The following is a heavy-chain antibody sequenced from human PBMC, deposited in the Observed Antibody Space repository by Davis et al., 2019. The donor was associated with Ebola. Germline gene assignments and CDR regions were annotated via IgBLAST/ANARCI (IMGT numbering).Heavy chain of an antibody. CDR3: ITDLDYGDYGAYYYGMDV. V-gene: IGHV3-15*07. CDR1: GFTFSNAW. Sequence: GESLKISCAASGFTFSNAWMNWVRQAPGKGLEWVGSIKRKTDGGTTDYAVPVKGRFTISRDDSKNTLYLQMNSMKTEDTAVYYCITDLDYGDYGAYYYGMDVWGQGTTVTVSS. J-gene: IGHJ6*02. CDR2: IKRKTDGGTT. D-gene: IGHD4-17*01.